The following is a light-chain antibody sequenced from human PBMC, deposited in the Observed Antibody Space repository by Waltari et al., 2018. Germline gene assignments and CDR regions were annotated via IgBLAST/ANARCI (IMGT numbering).Light chain of an antibody. Sequence: DVVMTQSPLSLPVTLGQPASISCRSSQSLVSRDGNTYFNWFHQRPCQSPRRLLYKVSNRDSGVPDRFSGSGSGSDFTLRISRVEAEDVGVYYCMQGTHWPWTFGQGTKVEIK. V-gene: IGKV2-30*01. CDR2: KVS. CDR1: QSLVSRDGNTY. J-gene: IGKJ1*01. CDR3: MQGTHWPWT.